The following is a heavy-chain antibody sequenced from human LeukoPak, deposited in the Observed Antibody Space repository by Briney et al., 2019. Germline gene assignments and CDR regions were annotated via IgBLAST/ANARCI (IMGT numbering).Heavy chain of an antibody. CDR2: IYYSGST. V-gene: IGHV4-59*01. J-gene: IGHJ4*02. Sequence: SETLSLTCTVSGGSISSYYWSWIRQPPGKGLEWIGYIYYSGSTNYNPSPKSRVTISVDTSKNQFSLKLSSVTAADTAVYYCARASRSLGVSSGYYPDYWGQGTLVTVSS. CDR1: GGSISSYY. D-gene: IGHD3-22*01. CDR3: ARASRSLGVSSGYYPDY.